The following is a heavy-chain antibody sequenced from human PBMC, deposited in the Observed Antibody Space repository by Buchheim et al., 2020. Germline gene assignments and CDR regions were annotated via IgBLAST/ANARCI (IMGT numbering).Heavy chain of an antibody. CDR1: GGSISSGGYY. V-gene: IGHV4-31*03. D-gene: IGHD3-22*01. J-gene: IGHJ5*02. CDR2: IYYSGST. Sequence: QVQLQESGPGLVKPSQTLSLTCPVSGGSISSGGYYWTWIRQHPGKGLEWIGYIYYSGSTYYNPSLKSRVTISVDTSTNQFSLNLSSVTAAGTAVYYCAKDCSTKASYYYDIFRWFDPWSPGNL. CDR3: AKDCSTKASYYYDIFRWFDP.